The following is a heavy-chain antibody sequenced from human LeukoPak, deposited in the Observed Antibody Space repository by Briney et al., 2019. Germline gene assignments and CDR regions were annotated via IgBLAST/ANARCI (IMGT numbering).Heavy chain of an antibody. CDR1: GFSFSSYA. CDR3: ARVRSSGYYSYYYYYMDV. CDR2: INWNGGST. Sequence: GGSLRLSCAASGFSFSSYAMNWVRQAPGKGLEWVSGINWNGGSTGYADSVKGRFTISRDNAKNSLYLQMNSLRAEDTALYYCARVRSSGYYSYYYYYMDVWGKGTTVTVSS. V-gene: IGHV3-20*04. D-gene: IGHD3-22*01. J-gene: IGHJ6*03.